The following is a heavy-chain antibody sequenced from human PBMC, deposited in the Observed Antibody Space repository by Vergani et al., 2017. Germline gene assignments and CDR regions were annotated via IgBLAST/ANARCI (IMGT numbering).Heavy chain of an antibody. D-gene: IGHD5-12*01. CDR1: GYSFTSYW. V-gene: IGHV5-51*01. Sequence: EVQLVQSGAEVKKPGESLKISCKGSGYSFTSYWIGWVRQMPGKGLEWMGIIYPGDSDTRYSPSFQGQVTISADKSISTAYLQWSSLKASDTAMYYCARRDGHIVATTRRGGNDAFDIWGQGTMVTVSS. CDR3: ARRDGHIVATTRRGGNDAFDI. CDR2: IYPGDSDT. J-gene: IGHJ3*02.